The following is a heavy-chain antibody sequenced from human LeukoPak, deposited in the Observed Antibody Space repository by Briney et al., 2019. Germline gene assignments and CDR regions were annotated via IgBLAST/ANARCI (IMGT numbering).Heavy chain of an antibody. CDR3: ARVYYYDNSGYGKDYFDY. D-gene: IGHD3-22*01. CDR1: GGSISSGDYY. CDR2: IYYSGST. J-gene: IGHJ4*02. V-gene: IGHV4-30-4*01. Sequence: SETLSLTCTVSGGSISSGDYYWSWIRQPPGKGLEWIGYIYYSGSTYYNPSLKSRVTISVDTSKNQFSLKLSYVTAADTAVYYCARVYYYDNSGYGKDYFDYWGQGTLVTVSS.